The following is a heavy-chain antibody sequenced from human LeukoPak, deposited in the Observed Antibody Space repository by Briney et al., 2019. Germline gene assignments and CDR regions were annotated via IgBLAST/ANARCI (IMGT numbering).Heavy chain of an antibody. V-gene: IGHV3-7*01. CDR3: ARRFGYCSGGSCYSSHAFDI. D-gene: IGHD2-15*01. CDR2: IKQDGSEK. Sequence: GGSLRLSCAASGFTFSSYWMSWVRQAPGKGLERVANIKQDGSEKYYVDSVKGRFTISRDNAKNSLYLQMNSLRAEDTAVYYCARRFGYCSGGSCYSSHAFDIWGQGTMVTVSS. CDR1: GFTFSSYW. J-gene: IGHJ3*02.